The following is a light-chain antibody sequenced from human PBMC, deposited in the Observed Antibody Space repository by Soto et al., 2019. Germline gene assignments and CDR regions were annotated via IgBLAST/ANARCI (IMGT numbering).Light chain of an antibody. V-gene: IGKV3-20*01. CDR3: QQYCSSPET. CDR2: GAS. Sequence: EIVLTQSPGTLSLSPGEIATLSCRASQSVSSNFFAWYQQRPGQAPRLLIYGASSRATGIPDRFSGSWSGTDFTLTISRLEHEDFAVYYCQQYCSSPETFGQGTKVEIK. J-gene: IGKJ1*01. CDR1: QSVSSNF.